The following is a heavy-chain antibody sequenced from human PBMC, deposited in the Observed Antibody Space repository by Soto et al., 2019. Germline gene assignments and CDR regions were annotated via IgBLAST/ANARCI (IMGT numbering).Heavy chain of an antibody. CDR3: AKALGYSSTWFARNWFDP. CDR2: ISGSGDRT. V-gene: IGHV3-23*01. D-gene: IGHD6-13*01. Sequence: AGSLRLSCAASGLTFTNSAMSWVRQAPEKGLEWVSAISGSGDRTSYVDSVKGRFTISRDDSTNTLYLQMSSLRAEDTAVYYCAKALGYSSTWFARNWFDPWGQGTLVTVSS. J-gene: IGHJ5*02. CDR1: GLTFTNSA.